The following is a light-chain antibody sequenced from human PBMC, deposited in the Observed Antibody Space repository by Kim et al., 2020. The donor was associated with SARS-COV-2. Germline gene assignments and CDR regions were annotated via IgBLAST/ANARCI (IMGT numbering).Light chain of an antibody. V-gene: IGLV3-1*01. CDR3: QRWDSTTVI. Sequence: SVPPGETARITCSGGKLGEKNTPGYQRKSGQSPVVVIYQDHKRPSGMTERFSGSSSGNTATLTIGGTQPMDEADYYCQRWDSTTVIFGGGTRLTVL. J-gene: IGLJ2*01. CDR2: QDH. CDR1: KLGEKN.